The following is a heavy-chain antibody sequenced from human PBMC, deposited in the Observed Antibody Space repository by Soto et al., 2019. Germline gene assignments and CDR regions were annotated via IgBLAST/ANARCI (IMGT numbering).Heavy chain of an antibody. J-gene: IGHJ5*02. CDR3: AKDPLVGWFDP. CDR2: ISGSGGST. Sequence: GSLRLSCGVSGFTVTSNGVSWVRQAPGKGLEWVSAISGSGGSTYYADSVKGRFTISRDNSKNTLYLQMNSLRAEDTAVYYCAKDPLVGWFDPWGQGTLVTVSS. V-gene: IGHV3-23*01. CDR1: GFTVTSNG.